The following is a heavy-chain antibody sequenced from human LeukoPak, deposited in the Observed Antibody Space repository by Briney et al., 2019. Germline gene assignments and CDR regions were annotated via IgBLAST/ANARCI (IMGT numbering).Heavy chain of an antibody. Sequence: GRSLRLSCAASGFTFSSYAMHWVRQAPGKGLEWVAVISYDGSNKYYADSVKGRFTISRDNSKNTLYLQMNSPRAEDTAVYYCARIAVAGVVGYWGQGTLVTVSS. J-gene: IGHJ4*02. D-gene: IGHD6-19*01. V-gene: IGHV3-30-3*01. CDR2: ISYDGSNK. CDR1: GFTFSSYA. CDR3: ARIAVAGVVGY.